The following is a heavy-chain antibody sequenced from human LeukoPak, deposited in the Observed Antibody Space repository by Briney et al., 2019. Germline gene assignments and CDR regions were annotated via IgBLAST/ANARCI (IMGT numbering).Heavy chain of an antibody. V-gene: IGHV3-30*02. Sequence: GGSLRLSCAASGFTFSSYGMHWVRQAPGKGLEWVAFIRYDGKNKYYADSVKGRFTISRDNSKNTLYLQMNSLRAEDTAVYYCAKDWAAAGIVWGQGTLVTVSS. CDR1: GFTFSSYG. CDR2: IRYDGKNK. D-gene: IGHD6-13*01. J-gene: IGHJ4*02. CDR3: AKDWAAAGIV.